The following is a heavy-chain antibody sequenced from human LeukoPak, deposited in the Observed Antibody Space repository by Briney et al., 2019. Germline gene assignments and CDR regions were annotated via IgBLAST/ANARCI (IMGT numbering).Heavy chain of an antibody. CDR1: GGSISSYY. CDR3: ARYRGTVVTPAFDY. Sequence: SETLSLTCTVSGGSISSYYWSWIRQPPGKGLEWIGYIYYSGSTNYNPSLKSRVTISVDTSKNQFSLKLSSVTAADTAVYYCARYRGTVVTPAFDYRGQGTLVTVSS. J-gene: IGHJ4*02. CDR2: IYYSGST. D-gene: IGHD4-23*01. V-gene: IGHV4-59*01.